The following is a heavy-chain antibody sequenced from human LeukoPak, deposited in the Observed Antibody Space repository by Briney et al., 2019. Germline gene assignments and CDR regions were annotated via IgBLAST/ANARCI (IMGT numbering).Heavy chain of an antibody. J-gene: IGHJ6*03. CDR2: IYYSGYT. D-gene: IGHD3-16*01. V-gene: IGHV4-59*01. CDR3: ARETSQKGAHYMDV. CDR1: GDFITAYY. Sequence: SETLSLTCTVSGDFITAYYWSWIRQPPGKGLKWIGNIYYSGYTTYSPSLRSRVTISVDTSKNQFSLKLSSVTAADTAVYYCARETSQKGAHYMDVWGKGTTITISS.